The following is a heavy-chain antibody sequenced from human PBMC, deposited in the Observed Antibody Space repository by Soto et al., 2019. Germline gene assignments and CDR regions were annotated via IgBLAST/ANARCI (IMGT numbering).Heavy chain of an antibody. CDR3: ATSYNWNYVAELNY. J-gene: IGHJ4*02. V-gene: IGHV1-2*02. CDR2: INPNSGGT. Sequence: ASLKVSCKASGYTFTGYYMHWVRQAPGQGLEWMGWINPNSGGTNYAQKFQGRVTMTRDTSISTAYMELSRLRSDDTAVYYCATSYNWNYVAELNYWGQGTLVTVSS. D-gene: IGHD1-7*01. CDR1: GYTFTGYY.